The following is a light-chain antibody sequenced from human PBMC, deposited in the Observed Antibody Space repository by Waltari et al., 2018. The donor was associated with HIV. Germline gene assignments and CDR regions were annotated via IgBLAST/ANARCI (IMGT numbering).Light chain of an antibody. CDR2: AAS. V-gene: IGKV3-15*01. CDR3: QQYIEWPLT. J-gene: IGKJ1*01. CDR1: QSISGN. Sequence: EIVMTQSPGTLSVSPGQRATLSCRASQSISGNIAWYQQKPGQAPRLLIFAASTRATGVTARFIGSGFGTEFTLSITGRQSEDFAIYHCQQYIEWPLTFGQGTKV.